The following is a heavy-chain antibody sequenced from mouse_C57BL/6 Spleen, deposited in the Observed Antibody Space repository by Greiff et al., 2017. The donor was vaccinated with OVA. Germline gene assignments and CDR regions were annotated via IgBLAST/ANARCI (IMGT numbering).Heavy chain of an antibody. V-gene: IGHV1-61*01. J-gene: IGHJ4*01. D-gene: IGHD1-1*01. CDR1: GYTFTSYW. Sequence: QVQLQQSGAELVRPGSSVKLSCKASGYTFTSYWMDWVKQRPGQGLEWIGNIYPSDSETHYNQKFKDKATLTVDKSSSTAYMQLSSLTSEDSAVYYSARSPIYYGSSYAMDYWGQGTSVTVSS. CDR2: IYPSDSET. CDR3: ARSPIYYGSSYAMDY.